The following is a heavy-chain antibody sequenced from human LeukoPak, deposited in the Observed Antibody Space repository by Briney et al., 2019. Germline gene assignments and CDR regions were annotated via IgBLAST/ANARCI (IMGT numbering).Heavy chain of an antibody. D-gene: IGHD2-15*01. V-gene: IGHV1-69*04. CDR1: GGTFSSYA. Sequence: SVKVSCKASGGTFSSYAISWVRQAPGQGLEWMGRIIPIFGIANCAQKFQGRVTITADKSTSTAYMELSSLRSEDTAVYYCARGVQGGGRLNGMDVWGQGTTVTVSS. CDR2: IIPIFGIA. CDR3: ARGVQGGGRLNGMDV. J-gene: IGHJ6*02.